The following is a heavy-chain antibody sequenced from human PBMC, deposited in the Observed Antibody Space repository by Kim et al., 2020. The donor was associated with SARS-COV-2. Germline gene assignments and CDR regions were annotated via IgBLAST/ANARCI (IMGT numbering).Heavy chain of an antibody. CDR2: ISWNSGNI. Sequence: GGSLRLSCAASGFSFGANAMHWVRRAPGKCLEWVAGISWNSGNIYYVDSVRGRFTISRDNAKNSLYLQINRLRSEDTATYYCAKGGGAVTDGVDFGGQGTRVTVSS. J-gene: IGHJ1*01. CDR1: GFSFGANA. CDR3: AKGGGAVTDGVDF. D-gene: IGHD2-21*02. V-gene: IGHV3-9*01.